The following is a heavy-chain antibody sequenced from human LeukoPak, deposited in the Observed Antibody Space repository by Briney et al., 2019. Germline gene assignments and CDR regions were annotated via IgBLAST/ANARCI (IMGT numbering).Heavy chain of an antibody. Sequence: GGSLRLSCAASGFTVSSNYMSWVRQAPGKGLEWVSVIYSGGSTYYADSVKGRFTISRDNSKNTLYLQMNSLRAEDTAVYYCARDVGRAAAGTDWFDPWGQGTLVTVSS. J-gene: IGHJ5*02. CDR1: GFTVSSNY. CDR2: IYSGGST. V-gene: IGHV3-66*01. D-gene: IGHD6-13*01. CDR3: ARDVGRAAAGTDWFDP.